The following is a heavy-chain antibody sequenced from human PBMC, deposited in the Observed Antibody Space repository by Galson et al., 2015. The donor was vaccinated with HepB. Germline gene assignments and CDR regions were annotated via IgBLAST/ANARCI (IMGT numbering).Heavy chain of an antibody. CDR1: GFTFSSYA. Sequence: SLRLSCAASGFTFSSYAMSWVRQAPGKGLEWVSAISGSGGSTYYADSVKGRFTISRDNAKNTLYLQMNSLRSEDTAVYYCARAPLAHWGSFDLWYFDLWCRGTLVTVSS. V-gene: IGHV3-23*01. D-gene: IGHD7-27*01. J-gene: IGHJ2*01. CDR2: ISGSGGST. CDR3: ARAPLAHWGSFDLWYFDL.